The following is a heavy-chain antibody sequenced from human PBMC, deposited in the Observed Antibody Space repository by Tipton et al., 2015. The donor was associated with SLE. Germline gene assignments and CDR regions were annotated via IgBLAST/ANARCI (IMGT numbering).Heavy chain of an antibody. D-gene: IGHD6-13*01. J-gene: IGHJ4*02. Sequence: TLSLTCTVSGGSISSHYWSWIRQPPGKGLGWIGYIYYSGSTNYNPSLKSRVTISVDTSKNQFSLKLSSVTAADTAVYYCARGAAAGPFDYWGQGTLVTVSS. CDR2: IYYSGST. CDR3: ARGAAAGPFDY. V-gene: IGHV4-59*11. CDR1: GGSISSHY.